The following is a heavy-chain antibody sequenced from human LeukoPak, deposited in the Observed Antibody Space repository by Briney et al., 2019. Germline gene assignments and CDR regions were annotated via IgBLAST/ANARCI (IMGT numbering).Heavy chain of an antibody. CDR2: ISWNSGSI. V-gene: IGHV3-9*01. J-gene: IGHJ6*02. Sequence: GGSLRLSCAASGFTFDDYAMHWVRQAPGKGLEWVSGISWNSGSIGYADSVKGRFTISRDNAKNSLYLQMNSLRAEDTALYYCAKDTAYSSVGTSMDVWGQGTTVTVSS. CDR1: GFTFDDYA. CDR3: AKDTAYSSVGTSMDV. D-gene: IGHD3-22*01.